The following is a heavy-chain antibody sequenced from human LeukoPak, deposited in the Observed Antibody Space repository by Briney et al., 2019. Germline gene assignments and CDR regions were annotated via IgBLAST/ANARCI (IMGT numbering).Heavy chain of an antibody. D-gene: IGHD5-18*01. CDR3: ARTAMATFYFDY. J-gene: IGHJ4*02. CDR1: GFTFSSYS. CDR2: ISNSNSYI. V-gene: IGHV3-21*06. Sequence: GGSLRLSCAASGFTFSSYSMNWVRQAPGKGLEWVSSISNSNSYIYYADSVRGRFTISRDNAKNSLFLQMNGLRAEDTAVYYCARTAMATFYFDYWAQGTLVTVSS.